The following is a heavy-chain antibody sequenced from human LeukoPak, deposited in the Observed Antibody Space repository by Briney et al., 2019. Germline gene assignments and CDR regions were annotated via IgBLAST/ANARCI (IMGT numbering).Heavy chain of an antibody. J-gene: IGHJ4*02. Sequence: GGSLRLSCAASEFTFSSYSMNWVRQAPGKGLEWVSSISSSSSYIYYADSVKGRFTISRDNAKNSLYLQMNSLRAEDTSVYYCCITMVRGVSSHFDYWGQGTLVTVSS. D-gene: IGHD3-10*01. CDR3: CITMVRGVSSHFDY. CDR1: EFTFSSYS. CDR2: ISSSSSYI. V-gene: IGHV3-21*01.